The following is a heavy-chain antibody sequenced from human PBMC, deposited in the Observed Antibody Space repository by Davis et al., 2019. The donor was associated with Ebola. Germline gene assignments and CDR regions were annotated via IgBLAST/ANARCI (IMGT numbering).Heavy chain of an antibody. Sequence: KFQGRVTMTRDTSTSTVYMELSSLRSEDTAVYYCAREESVVVAANPYYYYGMDVWGQGTTVTVSS. J-gene: IGHJ6*02. V-gene: IGHV1-46*01. D-gene: IGHD2-15*01. CDR3: AREESVVVAANPYYYYGMDV.